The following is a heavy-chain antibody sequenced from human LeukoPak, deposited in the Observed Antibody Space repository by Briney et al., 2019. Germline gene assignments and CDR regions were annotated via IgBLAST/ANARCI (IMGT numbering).Heavy chain of an antibody. J-gene: IGHJ5*02. V-gene: IGHV3-48*03. CDR2: ISSSGSTI. CDR1: GFTFSSYE. Sequence: GGSLRLSCAASGFTFSSYEMNWVRQAPGQGLEWVSYISSSGSTIYYADSVKGRFTISRDNAKNSLYLQMNSLRAEDTAVYYCARVGGYCSSTSCYVGWFDPWGQGTLVTVSS. D-gene: IGHD2-2*01. CDR3: ARVGGYCSSTSCYVGWFDP.